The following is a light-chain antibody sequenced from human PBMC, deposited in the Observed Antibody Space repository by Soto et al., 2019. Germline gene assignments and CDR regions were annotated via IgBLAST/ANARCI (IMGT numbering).Light chain of an antibody. J-gene: IGKJ4*01. CDR2: DAS. Sequence: EIVLTQSPATLSLSPGERATLSCRASQSVSNSLAWYQQKPGQAPRLLIYDASNRATAIPARFSGSGSGTDFTLTISSLAPEDFAVYYCQQRSNWPLLTFGGGTKVEIK. CDR3: QQRSNWPLLT. CDR1: QSVSNS. V-gene: IGKV3-11*01.